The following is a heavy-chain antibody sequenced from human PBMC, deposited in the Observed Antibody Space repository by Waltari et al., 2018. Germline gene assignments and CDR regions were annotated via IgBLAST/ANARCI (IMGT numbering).Heavy chain of an antibody. D-gene: IGHD1-26*01. CDR3: AKDLWGSYYGAFDI. Sequence: EVQLLESGGGLVQPGGSLRLSCAASGFTFSSYAMSWVRKAPGTGLEWVSASSGSGCSTYYADSVKGRFTISRDNTKNTLYLQMNSLRAEDTAVYYCAKDLWGSYYGAFDIWGQGTMVTVSS. CDR2: SSGSGCST. CDR1: GFTFSSYA. J-gene: IGHJ3*02. V-gene: IGHV3-23*01.